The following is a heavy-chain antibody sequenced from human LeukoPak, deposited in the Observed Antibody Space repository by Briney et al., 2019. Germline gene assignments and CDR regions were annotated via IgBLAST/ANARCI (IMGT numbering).Heavy chain of an antibody. Sequence: SETLSLTCAVYGGSFSGYYWSWIRQPPGKGLEWIGEINHSGSTNYNPSLKSRVTIAVDTSKNQCYLKLSSVTAADTAVYYCARPPRHYYGSGSYYNGYFQHWGQGTLVTVSS. CDR1: GGSFSGYY. CDR2: INHSGST. V-gene: IGHV4-34*01. J-gene: IGHJ1*01. D-gene: IGHD3-10*01. CDR3: ARPPRHYYGSGSYYNGYFQH.